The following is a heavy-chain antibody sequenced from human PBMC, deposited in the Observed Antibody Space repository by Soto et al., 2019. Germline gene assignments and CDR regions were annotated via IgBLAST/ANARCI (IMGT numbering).Heavy chain of an antibody. CDR3: ITDTTVVTFGRHY. CDR2: IVSKAEGETT. J-gene: IGHJ4*02. Sequence: EVLRVESGGDLVKPGGSLRLSCAASGFAFTNAWMHWVRQAPGKGLEWVGRIVSKAEGETTDYAAPVKGRFTISRDDSKNMVYLQMTSLKPDDTAVYYCITDTTVVTFGRHYWGQGTLVTVSS. V-gene: IGHV3-15*07. CDR1: GFAFTNAW. D-gene: IGHD2-21*02.